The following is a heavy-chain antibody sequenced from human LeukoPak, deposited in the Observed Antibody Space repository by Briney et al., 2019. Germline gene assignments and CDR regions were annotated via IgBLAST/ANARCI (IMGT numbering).Heavy chain of an antibody. CDR3: VRGQPRAGEAVAGT. D-gene: IGHD6-19*01. CDR2: IYFSGST. Sequence: KPSETLSLTCTVSGGSISSPSYYWGWIRQPPGKGLEWIGTIYFSGSTYYNPSLKSRVTISVDTSKNQFSLKLNSVTAADTAVYYCVRGQPRAGEAVAGTWGQGTLVTVSS. V-gene: IGHV4-39*01. CDR1: GGSISSPSYY. J-gene: IGHJ4*02.